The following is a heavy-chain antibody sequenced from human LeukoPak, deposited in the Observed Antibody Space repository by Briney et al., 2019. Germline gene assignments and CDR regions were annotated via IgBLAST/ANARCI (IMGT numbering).Heavy chain of an antibody. CDR3: AREGSGRYDFDY. Sequence: ASVKVSCKASGYTFTSYYMHWVRQAPGQGLEWMGIINPSGGSTSYAQKFQGRVTITADESTSTAYMELSSLRSEDTAVYYCAREGSGRYDFDYWGQGTLVTVSS. CDR1: GYTFTSYY. J-gene: IGHJ4*02. CDR2: INPSGGST. V-gene: IGHV1-46*01. D-gene: IGHD3-10*01.